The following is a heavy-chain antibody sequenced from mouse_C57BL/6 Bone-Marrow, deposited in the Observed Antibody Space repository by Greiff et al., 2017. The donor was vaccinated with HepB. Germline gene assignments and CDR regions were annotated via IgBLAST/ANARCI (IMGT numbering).Heavy chain of an antibody. D-gene: IGHD1-1*01. Sequence: VQLQQPGAELVMPGASVKLSCKASGYTFTSYWMHWVKQRPGQGLEWIGEIDPSDSYTNYNQKFKGKSTLTVDKSSSTAYMQLSSLTSEDSAVYYCARITDYWGQGISVTVSS. V-gene: IGHV1-69*01. CDR2: IDPSDSYT. CDR1: GYTFTSYW. J-gene: IGHJ4*01. CDR3: ARITDY.